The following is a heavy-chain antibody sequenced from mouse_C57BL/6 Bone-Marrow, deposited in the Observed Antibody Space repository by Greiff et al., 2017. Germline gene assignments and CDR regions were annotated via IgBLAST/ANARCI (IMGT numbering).Heavy chain of an antibody. V-gene: IGHV2-5*01. CDR1: GFSLTSYG. CDR2: IWRGGST. J-gene: IGHJ1*03. Sequence: QVQLKESGPGLVQPSQSLSITCTVSGFSLTSYGVHWVRQSPGKGLEWLGVIWRGGSTEYNAAFMSRLSITKDNSKSQVFFKMNSLQADDTAIYYCARNLPYYGSSWYFDVWGTGTTVTVSS. D-gene: IGHD1-1*01. CDR3: ARNLPYYGSSWYFDV.